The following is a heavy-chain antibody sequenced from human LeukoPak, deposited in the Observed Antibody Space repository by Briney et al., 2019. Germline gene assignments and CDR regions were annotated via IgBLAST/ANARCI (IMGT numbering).Heavy chain of an antibody. CDR3: ARASHPDIVVVPAAIYFDL. Sequence: SETLSLTCAVYGGSFSGYYWSWIRQPPGKGLEWIGEINHSGSTNYNPSLKSRVTISVDTSKNQFSLKLSSVTAADTAVYYCARASHPDIVVVPAAIYFDLWGRGTLVAVSS. D-gene: IGHD2-2*01. CDR2: INHSGST. J-gene: IGHJ2*01. CDR1: GGSFSGYY. V-gene: IGHV4-34*01.